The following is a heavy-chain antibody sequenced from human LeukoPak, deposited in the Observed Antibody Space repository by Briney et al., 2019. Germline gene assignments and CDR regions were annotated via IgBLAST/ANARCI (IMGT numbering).Heavy chain of an antibody. J-gene: IGHJ4*02. CDR2: ISHSGST. D-gene: IGHD3-10*01. V-gene: IGHV4-34*01. Sequence: PSEALSLTCAVCGGSFSGYYWSWVRQPPGKGLEGIGEISHSGSTNYNPSLRSRGTISVDTTGNQFSLKLSGVPAADTAVYYCARRRYGSGSYYFDYGGKGTLFTVS. CDR3: ARRRYGSGSYYFDY. CDR1: GGSFSGYY.